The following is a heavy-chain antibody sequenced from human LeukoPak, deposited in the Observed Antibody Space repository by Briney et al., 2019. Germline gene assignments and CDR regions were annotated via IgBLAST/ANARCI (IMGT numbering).Heavy chain of an antibody. CDR2: ISSSGSYI. V-gene: IGHV3-21*01. J-gene: IGHJ5*02. CDR1: GFTFSSYS. Sequence: GGSLRLSCAASGFTFSSYSMNWVRQAPGKGLEWVSSISSSGSYIYYADSVKGRFTISRDNAKSSVHLQMNSLRAEDTAVYYCAKSGYDFGGWFDPWGQGTLVTVSS. CDR3: AKSGYDFGGWFDP. D-gene: IGHD5-12*01.